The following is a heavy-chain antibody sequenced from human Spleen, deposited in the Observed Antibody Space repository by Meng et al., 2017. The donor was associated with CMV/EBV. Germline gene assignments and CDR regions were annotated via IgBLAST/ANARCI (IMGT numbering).Heavy chain of an antibody. CDR2: INHSGST. V-gene: IGHV4-34*01. CDR3: ARGMIVGATREHFDY. D-gene: IGHD1-26*01. J-gene: IGHJ4*02. Sequence: GSLRLSCAVYGGSFSGYYWSWIRQPPGKGLEWIGEINHSGSTNYNPSLKSRVTISVDTSKNQFSLKLSSVTAADTAVYYCARGMIVGATREHFDYRGQGTLVTVSS. CDR1: GGSFSGYY.